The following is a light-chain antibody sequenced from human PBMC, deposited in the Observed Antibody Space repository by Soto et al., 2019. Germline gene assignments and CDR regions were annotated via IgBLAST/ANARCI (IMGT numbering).Light chain of an antibody. CDR3: CSYAGSYTRG. Sequence: QSVLTQPRSVSGSPGQSVTISCPGTSSDVGGYNYVSWYQQHPGKAPKLMIYDVGKRPSGVPDRFSGSKSDNTASLTISGLQAEDEADYCCCSYAGSYTRGFGTRTKVTVL. CDR2: DVG. CDR1: SSDVGGYNY. J-gene: IGLJ1*01. V-gene: IGLV2-11*01.